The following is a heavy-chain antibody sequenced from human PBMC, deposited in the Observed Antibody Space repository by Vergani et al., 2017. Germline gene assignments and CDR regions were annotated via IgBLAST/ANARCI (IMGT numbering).Heavy chain of an antibody. D-gene: IGHD5-24*01. CDR2: IIPILGIA. V-gene: IGHV1-69*04. CDR1: GGTFSSYA. CDR3: AGVSPQDDDY. Sequence: QVQLVQSGAEVKKPGSSVKVSCKASGGTFSSYAISWVRQAPGQGLEWMGRIIPILGIANYAQKFQGRVTITADKSTSTAYMELRSLRSDDTAVYYCAGVSPQDDDYWGQGTLVTVSS. J-gene: IGHJ4*02.